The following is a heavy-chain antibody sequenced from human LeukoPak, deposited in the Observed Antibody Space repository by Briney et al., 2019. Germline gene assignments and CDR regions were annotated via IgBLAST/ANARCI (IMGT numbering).Heavy chain of an antibody. J-gene: IGHJ6*03. Sequence: ASVKVSCKASGGTFSSYAISWVRQAPGQGLEWMGGIIPIFGTANYAQKFQGRVTITADESTSTAYMELSSLRSEDTAVYYCARVYYDPSWVVGSYYYYYMDVWGKGTTVTVSS. CDR1: GGTFSSYA. V-gene: IGHV1-69*13. D-gene: IGHD3-3*01. CDR3: ARVYYDPSWVVGSYYYYYMDV. CDR2: IIPIFGTA.